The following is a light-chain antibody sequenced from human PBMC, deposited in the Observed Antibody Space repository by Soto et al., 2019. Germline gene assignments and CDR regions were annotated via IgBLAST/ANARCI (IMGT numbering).Light chain of an antibody. J-gene: IGLJ2*01. CDR3: CSYTPDSTFL. CDR2: EVS. Sequence: QSALTQPASVSGSPGQSITISCTGNSTDVGRYNLVSWYQQHPGKAPKLLIYEVSKGTSGISNRFSGSKSGNTASLTISGLQAADEADYYCCSYTPDSTFLFGGGTKLTVL. V-gene: IGLV2-23*02. CDR1: STDVGRYNL.